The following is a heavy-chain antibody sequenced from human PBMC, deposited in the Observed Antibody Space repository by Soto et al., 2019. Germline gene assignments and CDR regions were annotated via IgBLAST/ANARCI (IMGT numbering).Heavy chain of an antibody. D-gene: IGHD2-15*01. CDR3: ARVDFHSPYYYSYMDV. V-gene: IGHV4-4*02. Sequence: PSETLSLTCAVSSGSISSSNWWSWVRQPPGKGLEWIGEIYHSGSTNYNPSLKSRVTISVDKSKNQFSLKLSSVTAADTAVYYCARVDFHSPYYYSYMDVWGKGTTVTVSS. CDR2: IYHSGST. CDR1: SGSISSSNW. J-gene: IGHJ6*03.